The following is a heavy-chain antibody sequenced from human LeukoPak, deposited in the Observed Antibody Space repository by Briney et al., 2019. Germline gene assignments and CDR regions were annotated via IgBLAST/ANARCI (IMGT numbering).Heavy chain of an antibody. V-gene: IGHV4-61*02. CDR1: GGSISSGGYY. J-gene: IGHJ4*02. CDR2: IYTSGST. Sequence: PSETLSLTCTVSGGSISSGGYYWSWIRQPAGKGLEWIGRIYTSGSTNYNASLNSRVTISVDTSKNQFSLKLSSGTAADTAVYYCARRGGSGSYYIDYWGQGTLVTVSS. D-gene: IGHD3-10*01. CDR3: ARRGGSGSYYIDY.